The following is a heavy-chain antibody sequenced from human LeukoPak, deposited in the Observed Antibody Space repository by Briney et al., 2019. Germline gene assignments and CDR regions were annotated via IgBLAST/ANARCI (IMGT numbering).Heavy chain of an antibody. CDR3: ARDKIVGATNLDF. J-gene: IGHJ4*02. CDR2: IKQDRSET. V-gene: IGHV3-7*01. CDR1: GFTFSDYW. D-gene: IGHD1-26*01. Sequence: GGSLRLSCAASGFTFSDYWMSWVRQAPGKGLEWVANIKQDRSETYYVDSVTGRFTISRDNAKNSLYLQMNSLRAEDTAVYYCARDKIVGATNLDFWGQGTLVTVSS.